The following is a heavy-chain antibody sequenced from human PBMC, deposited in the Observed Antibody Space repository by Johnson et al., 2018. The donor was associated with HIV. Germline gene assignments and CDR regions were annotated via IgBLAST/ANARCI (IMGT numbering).Heavy chain of an antibody. CDR1: GFTFDDYA. CDR3: ARDLVGSPRAFDI. Sequence: VQVVESGGGVVRPGGSLRLSCVGSGFTFDDYALSWVRQLPGKGLEWVSGISWNGGSTAYADSVKGRFTISRDNAKNSLYLQMHSLRVEDTASYYCARDLVGSPRAFDIWGQGTMVTISS. CDR2: ISWNGGST. D-gene: IGHD2-8*02. J-gene: IGHJ3*02. V-gene: IGHV3-20*04.